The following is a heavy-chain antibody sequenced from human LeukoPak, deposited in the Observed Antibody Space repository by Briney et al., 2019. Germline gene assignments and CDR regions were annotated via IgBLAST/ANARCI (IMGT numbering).Heavy chain of an antibody. Sequence: SETLSLTCAVYGGSFSGYYWSWIRQPPGKGLEWIGEINHSGSTNYNPSLKSRVTISVDTSKNQFSPKLSSVTAADTAVYYCASYSGSYYGTYDYWGQGTLVTVSS. CDR1: GGSFSGYY. CDR3: ASYSGSYYGTYDY. D-gene: IGHD1-26*01. V-gene: IGHV4-34*01. J-gene: IGHJ4*02. CDR2: INHSGST.